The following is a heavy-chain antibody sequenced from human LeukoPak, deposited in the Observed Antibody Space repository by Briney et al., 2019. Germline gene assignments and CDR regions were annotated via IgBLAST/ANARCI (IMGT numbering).Heavy chain of an antibody. D-gene: IGHD3-22*01. CDR3: AKDGLIVVVNFLFDY. CDR2: ISGSGGST. V-gene: IGHV3-23*01. J-gene: IGHJ4*02. CDR1: GFTFSSYA. Sequence: TRGSLRLSCAASGFTFSSYAMSWVRQAPGKGLEWVSAISGSGGSTYYADSVKGRFTISRDNSKNTLYLQMNSLRAEDTAVYYCAKDGLIVVVNFLFDYWGQGTLVTVSS.